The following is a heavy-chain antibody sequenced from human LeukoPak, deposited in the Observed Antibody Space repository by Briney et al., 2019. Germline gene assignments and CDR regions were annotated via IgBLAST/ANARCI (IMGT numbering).Heavy chain of an antibody. CDR3: GSPSPGGPAAGLFDY. CDR1: GFTVSSNF. V-gene: IGHV3-53*05. CDR2: LYSGGTT. D-gene: IGHD6-13*01. J-gene: IGHJ4*02. Sequence: GGSLRLSCAVSGFTVSSNFLNWVRQAPGRGLEWVSVLYSGGTTFYADSVKGRFTISRDNSKNTLYLQMNSLRPADTAVYYLGSPSPGGPAAGLFDYWGQGTLVTVSS.